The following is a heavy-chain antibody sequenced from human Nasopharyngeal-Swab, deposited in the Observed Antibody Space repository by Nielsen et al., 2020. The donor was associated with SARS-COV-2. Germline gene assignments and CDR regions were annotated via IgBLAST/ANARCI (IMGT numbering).Heavy chain of an antibody. CDR3: ARHIRGWDAFDI. V-gene: IGHV4-34*01. Sequence: SETLSLTCAVYGGSLNNYWWSWVRQTPGKGLEWIGAIYHRGTTNYNPSLKSRVTISVDTSKNQFSLELISVTAADTAVYYCARHIRGWDAFDIWGQGTTVTVSS. D-gene: IGHD6-19*01. CDR1: GGSLNNYW. J-gene: IGHJ3*02. CDR2: IYHRGTT.